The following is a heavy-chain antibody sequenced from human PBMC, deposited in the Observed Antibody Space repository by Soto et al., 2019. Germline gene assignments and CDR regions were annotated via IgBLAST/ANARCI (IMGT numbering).Heavy chain of an antibody. CDR3: VRDYQYGFDM. CDR2: ISSNSDAM. Sequence: EVQLVESGGGFVQPVVSLRLSCAASGFTFNTFPMNWVRLAPGKGLEWLSHISSNSDAMYYADSVKGRFTISRDNARKSLYLQMNSLIVDDTAVYYCVRDYQYGFDMWGQGTMVTVSS. V-gene: IGHV3-48*01. J-gene: IGHJ3*02. D-gene: IGHD3-16*02. CDR1: GFTFNTFP.